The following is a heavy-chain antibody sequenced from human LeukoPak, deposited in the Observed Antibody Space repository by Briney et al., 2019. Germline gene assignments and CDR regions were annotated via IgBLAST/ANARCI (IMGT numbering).Heavy chain of an antibody. CDR2: ISWNSSSI. Sequence: GGSLRLSCAASGFTFDDYAMHWVRQAPGKGLEWVSGISWNSSSIGYADSVKGRFTISRDNAKNSLYLQMNSLRAEDMALYYCAKDISRYSSSWYVFDYWGQGTLVTVSS. J-gene: IGHJ4*02. D-gene: IGHD6-13*01. CDR3: AKDISRYSSSWYVFDY. CDR1: GFTFDDYA. V-gene: IGHV3-9*03.